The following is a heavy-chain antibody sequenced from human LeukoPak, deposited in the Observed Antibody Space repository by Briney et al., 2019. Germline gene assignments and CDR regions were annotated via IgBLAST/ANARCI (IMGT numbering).Heavy chain of an antibody. V-gene: IGHV3-30*03. CDR1: GFTLSSYG. Sequence: PGGSLRLSCAASGFTLSSYGMHWVRQAPGKGLEWVAVISYDGSNKYYADSVKGRFTISRDNSKNTLYLQMNSLRAEDTAVYYCARDLRRIAAYYFDYWGQGTLVTVSS. J-gene: IGHJ4*02. CDR2: ISYDGSNK. CDR3: ARDLRRIAAYYFDY. D-gene: IGHD6-25*01.